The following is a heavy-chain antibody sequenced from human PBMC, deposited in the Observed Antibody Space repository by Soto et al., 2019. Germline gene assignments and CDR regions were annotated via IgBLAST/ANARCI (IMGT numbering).Heavy chain of an antibody. CDR2: IYYTGMT. CDR3: ARHVEWEIFYYFEH. CDR1: GTSISSTDYY. Sequence: SETLSLTCTVSGTSISSTDYYWGWIRQPPGKGLEWITSIYYTGMTYYNPSLKSRVSISVDTSKMQFSLNLTSVTAADTAVYYCARHVEWEIFYYFEHWGQGTPVTVSS. J-gene: IGHJ4*02. V-gene: IGHV4-39*01. D-gene: IGHD3-3*01.